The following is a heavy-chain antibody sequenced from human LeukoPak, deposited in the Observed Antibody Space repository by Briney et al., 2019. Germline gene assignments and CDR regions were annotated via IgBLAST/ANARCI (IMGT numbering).Heavy chain of an antibody. V-gene: IGHV4-39*07. D-gene: IGHD1-1*01. CDR3: ARGLQPAGTTGNWFDP. CDR1: GGSISSSSYY. Sequence: SETLSLTCTVSGGSISSSSYYWGWIRQPPGKGLEWIGSIYYSGSTFYNPSLKSRVTTSVDTPKNRFSLRLSSVTAADTAVYYCARGLQPAGTTGNWFDPWGQGTLVTVSS. J-gene: IGHJ5*02. CDR2: IYYSGST.